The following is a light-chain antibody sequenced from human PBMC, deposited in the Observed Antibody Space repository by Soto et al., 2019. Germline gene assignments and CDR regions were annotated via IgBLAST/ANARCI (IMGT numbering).Light chain of an antibody. CDR2: EVS. Sequence: QSALTQPASVSGSPGQSITISCTGTSSDVGGYIYVSWYRQHPGKAPKPIIYEVSNRPSGVSNRFSGSKYGNTASLTISGLQADDEADYYCRSYTSMTTLVFGTGTKLTVL. J-gene: IGLJ1*01. CDR3: RSYTSMTTLV. CDR1: SSDVGGYIY. V-gene: IGLV2-14*01.